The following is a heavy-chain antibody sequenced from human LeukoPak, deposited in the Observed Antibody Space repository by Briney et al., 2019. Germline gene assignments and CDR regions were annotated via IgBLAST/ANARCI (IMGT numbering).Heavy chain of an antibody. CDR3: AKGGARPTGYYYYMDV. CDR1: GFTFSNYA. V-gene: IGHV3-23*01. J-gene: IGHJ6*03. Sequence: GGSLRLSCAASGFTFSNYAMSWVRQAPGKGLEWVSSITHSGGSTFYADSVEGRFTVSRDNSKNTLFLQINSLRAEDTAVYYCAKGGARPTGYYYYMDVWGKGTTVTVSS. CDR2: ITHSGGST.